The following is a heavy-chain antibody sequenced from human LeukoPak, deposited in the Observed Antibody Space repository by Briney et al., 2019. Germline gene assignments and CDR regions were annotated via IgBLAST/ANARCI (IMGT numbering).Heavy chain of an antibody. CDR2: ISSSSSTI. J-gene: IGHJ4*02. CDR3: AREDLNGWEPYFDY. V-gene: IGHV3-48*04. D-gene: IGHD1-26*01. Sequence: PGGSLRLSCAASGFTFSSYSMNWVRQAPGKGLEWVSYISSSSSTIYYADSVKGRFTISRDNAKNSLYLQMNSLRAEDTAVYYCAREDLNGWEPYFDYWGQGTLVTVSS. CDR1: GFTFSSYS.